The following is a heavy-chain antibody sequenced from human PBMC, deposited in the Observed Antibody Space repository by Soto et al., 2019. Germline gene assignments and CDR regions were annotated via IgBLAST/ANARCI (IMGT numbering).Heavy chain of an antibody. J-gene: IGHJ5*02. CDR1: GYRFSNYL. CDR3: AKRGGAAMSTNWFVP. CDR2: IYPGDSDT. Sequence: EVQLVQSGAEVKKPGESLKISCKGSGYRFSNYLIGWVRQVRGKGLEWMGIIYPGDSDTRYSPSFQGQVTISADKSISTAYLQWNSLKASDTAMYYCAKRGGAAMSTNWFVPCGQGTLVTVSS. D-gene: IGHD5-18*01. V-gene: IGHV5-51*01.